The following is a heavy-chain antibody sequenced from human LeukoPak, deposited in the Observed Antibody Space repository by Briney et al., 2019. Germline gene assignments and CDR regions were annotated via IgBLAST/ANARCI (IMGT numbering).Heavy chain of an antibody. J-gene: IGHJ4*02. CDR1: GYTFTNYY. Sequence: ASVKVSCKASGYTFTNYYIHWVRQAPGQGLEWMGVINPSGGSTSYAQKFWDRITMTRDTSTSIVYMNLSSLRSEDTAVYYCARGGSSLPFDYWGQGTLVTVSS. CDR2: INPSGGST. V-gene: IGHV1-46*01. CDR3: ARGGSSLPFDY. D-gene: IGHD2-15*01.